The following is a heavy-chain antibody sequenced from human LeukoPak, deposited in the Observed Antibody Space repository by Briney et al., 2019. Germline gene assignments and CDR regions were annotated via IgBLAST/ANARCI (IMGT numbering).Heavy chain of an antibody. D-gene: IGHD3-10*01. CDR2: VKQDGSAK. Sequence: PGGSLRLSCAASGFTFSSYSMNWVRQAPGKGLEWVGNVKQDGSAKYYGDSVKGRFTISRDNAKNSLYLQMNSLRVEDTAVYYCGRDYSASGSLDYWGQGTLVTVSA. V-gene: IGHV3-7*04. CDR3: GRDYSASGSLDY. J-gene: IGHJ4*02. CDR1: GFTFSSYS.